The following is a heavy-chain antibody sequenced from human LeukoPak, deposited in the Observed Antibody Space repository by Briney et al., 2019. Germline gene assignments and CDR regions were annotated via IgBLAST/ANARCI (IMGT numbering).Heavy chain of an antibody. CDR2: IYYSGST. J-gene: IGHJ5*02. CDR1: GGSISSGDYY. Sequence: SQTLSLTCTVSGGSISSGDYYWSWIRQPPGKGLEWIGYIYYSGSTYYNPSLKSRVTISVDTSKNQFSLKLSSVTAADTAVYYCARGAIRWFGELLRSFDPWGQGTLVTVSS. V-gene: IGHV4-30-4*01. CDR3: ARGAIRWFGELLRSFDP. D-gene: IGHD3-10*01.